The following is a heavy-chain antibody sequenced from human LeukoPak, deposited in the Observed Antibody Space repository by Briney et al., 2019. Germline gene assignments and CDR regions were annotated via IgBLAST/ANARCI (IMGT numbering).Heavy chain of an antibody. D-gene: IGHD3-10*01. J-gene: IGHJ5*02. CDR2: INPSGGST. CDR1: ACTLTSYY. Sequence: ASVKVSYKASACTLTSYYMHWVRQAPGQGLEWMGIINPSGGSTSYAQKFQGRVTMTRDTSTSTVYMELSSLRSEDTAVYYCARDYGSGSYSLNWFDPWGQGTLVTVSS. V-gene: IGHV1-46*01. CDR3: ARDYGSGSYSLNWFDP.